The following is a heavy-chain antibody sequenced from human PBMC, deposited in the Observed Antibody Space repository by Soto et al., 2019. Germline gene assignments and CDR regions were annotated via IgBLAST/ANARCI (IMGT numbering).Heavy chain of an antibody. D-gene: IGHD2-8*01. CDR3: VKDMWEYCTETHCHTFDY. Sequence: EVQLVESGGGLVQPGRSLRLSCAASGFSFDDNAMHWVRQGPGKGLEWVSGISWNSGSVGYADSVKGRFTISRDNARNSLYLQMNSLRPEDTALYYCVKDMWEYCTETHCHTFDYWGQGALVTVSS. CDR2: ISWNSGSV. J-gene: IGHJ4*02. CDR1: GFSFDDNA. V-gene: IGHV3-9*01.